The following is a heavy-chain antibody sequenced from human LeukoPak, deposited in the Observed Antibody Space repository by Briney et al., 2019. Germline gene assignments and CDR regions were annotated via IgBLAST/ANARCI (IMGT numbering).Heavy chain of an antibody. V-gene: IGHV3-64*01. CDR1: GFTFSNYA. CDR3: ARGPPDYYYYGMDV. CDR2: ISSNGVST. J-gene: IGHJ6*02. Sequence: GSLRLSCAASGFTFSNYATHWGRQAPGKGLEYVSTISSNGVSTYYANSVKGRFTISRDNSKNTLYLQMGSLRAEDMAVYYCARGPPDYYYYGMDVWGQGTTVTVSS.